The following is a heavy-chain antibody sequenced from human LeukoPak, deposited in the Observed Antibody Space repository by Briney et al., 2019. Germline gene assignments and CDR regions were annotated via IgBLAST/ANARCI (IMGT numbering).Heavy chain of an antibody. CDR1: GYTFTSYD. Sequence: GASVKVSFKASGYTFTSYDINWVRQATGQGLEWMGWMNPNSGNTGYAQKFQGRVSMTRNTSVSTGYMELSSLRSEDTAVYYCARGAPDSSGYYRHFNYWGQGTLVTVSS. D-gene: IGHD3-22*01. CDR3: ARGAPDSSGYYRHFNY. J-gene: IGHJ4*02. V-gene: IGHV1-8*01. CDR2: MNPNSGNT.